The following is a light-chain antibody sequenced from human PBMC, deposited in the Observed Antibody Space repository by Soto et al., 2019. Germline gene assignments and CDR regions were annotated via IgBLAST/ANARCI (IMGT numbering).Light chain of an antibody. CDR1: QSVSSY. CDR3: QQRSNWPRT. V-gene: IGKV3-11*01. CDR2: DAS. J-gene: IGKJ1*01. Sequence: DIVLTQSPATLSLSPGERATLPCRASQSVSSYLAWYQQKPGQAPRLLIYDASNRATGIPARFSGSGAGTDFTLTISSLEPEDFAVYYCQQRSNWPRTFGQGTKVDIK.